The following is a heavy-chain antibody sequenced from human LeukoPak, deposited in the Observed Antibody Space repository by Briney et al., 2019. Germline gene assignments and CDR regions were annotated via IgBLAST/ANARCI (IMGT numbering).Heavy chain of an antibody. D-gene: IGHD3-10*01. V-gene: IGHV3-74*01. CDR1: GFTFSSYW. J-gene: IGHJ3*02. Sequence: GGSLRLSCAASGFTFSSYWMHWVRQAPGKGLVWVSRINSDGSSTSYADSVKGRFTISRDNAKNTLYLQMNSLRAEDTAVYYCARANYYGSGRAAFDIWGQGTMVTVSS. CDR3: ARANYYGSGRAAFDI. CDR2: INSDGSST.